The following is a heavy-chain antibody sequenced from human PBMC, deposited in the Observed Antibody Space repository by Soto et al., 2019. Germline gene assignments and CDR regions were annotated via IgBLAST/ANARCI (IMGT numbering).Heavy chain of an antibody. Sequence: PGGSLRLSCAASGFTFSGSAMHWVRQASGKGLEWVGRIRSKANSYATAYAASVKGRFTISRDDSKNTAYLQMNSLKTEDTAVYYCNTWAFTDGMDVWGQGTTVTVSS. D-gene: IGHD7-27*01. CDR3: NTWAFTDGMDV. V-gene: IGHV3-73*01. CDR1: GFTFSGSA. CDR2: IRSKANSYAT. J-gene: IGHJ6*02.